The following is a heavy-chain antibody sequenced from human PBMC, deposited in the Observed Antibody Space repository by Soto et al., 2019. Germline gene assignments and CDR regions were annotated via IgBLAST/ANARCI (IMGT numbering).Heavy chain of an antibody. CDR2: IRSKANSYAT. CDR3: TRPIRSLPSVVVAASEYAFEI. CDR1: GFTFSGSA. V-gene: IGHV3-73*01. J-gene: IGHJ3*02. Sequence: GGSLRLSCAASGFTFSGSAMHWVRQASGKGLEWVGRIRSKANSYATAYAASVKGRFTISRDDSKNTAYLQMNSLKTEDTAVYYCTRPIRSLPSVVVAASEYAFEIWGQGTMVTVSS. D-gene: IGHD2-15*01.